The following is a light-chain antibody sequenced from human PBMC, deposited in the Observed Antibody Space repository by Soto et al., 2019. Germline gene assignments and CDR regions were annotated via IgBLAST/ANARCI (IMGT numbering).Light chain of an antibody. V-gene: IGKV3-20*01. CDR2: DPS. J-gene: IGKJ2*01. CDR1: QSVSSRY. CDR3: QQYGSSPLT. Sequence: DIVLTKSPGTLSLSPGERATLSSRASQSVSSRYLAWYQQRPGQAHRLLLYDPSKRATGIPDRLSGSGSGTDFTLTISRLEPEYFAVYYCQQYGSSPLTFGQGTKVQFK.